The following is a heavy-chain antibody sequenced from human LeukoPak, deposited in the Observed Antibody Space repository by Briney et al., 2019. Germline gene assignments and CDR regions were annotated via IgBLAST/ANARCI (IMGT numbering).Heavy chain of an antibody. V-gene: IGHV1-2*02. CDR1: GYTFTGYY. CDR3: ARESMGGYKIDDAFDI. Sequence: GASVKVSCKASGYTFTGYYMHWVRQAPGQRLEWMGWINPNSGGTNYAQKFQGRVTMTRDTSISTAYMELSRLRSDDTAVYYCARESMGGYKIDDAFDIWGQGTIVTVSS. CDR2: INPNSGGT. J-gene: IGHJ3*02. D-gene: IGHD3-22*01.